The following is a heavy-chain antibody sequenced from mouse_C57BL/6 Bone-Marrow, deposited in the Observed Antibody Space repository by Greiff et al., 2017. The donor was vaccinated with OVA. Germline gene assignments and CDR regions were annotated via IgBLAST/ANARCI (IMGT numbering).Heavy chain of an antibody. V-gene: IGHV1-59*01. CDR2: IDPSDSYT. CDR3: AREGGCWYPAWYCEG. CDR1: GYTFTSYW. Sequence: QVQLQQHGAELVRPGTSVKLSCKASGYTFTSYWMHWVKQRPGQGLEWIGVIDPSDSYTTYNQKFKGKATLTVDPSSSTAYMQLSSLAAEDSAVYDGAREGGCWYPAWYCEGGGTGTTVTVSS. D-gene: IGHD1-1*02. J-gene: IGHJ1*03.